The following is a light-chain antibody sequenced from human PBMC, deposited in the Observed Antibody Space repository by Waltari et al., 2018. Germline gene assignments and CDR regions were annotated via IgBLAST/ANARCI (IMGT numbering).Light chain of an antibody. CDR1: NLNYTY. CDR3: QVWDSSSVT. Sequence: SYALTQAPSLSVSPGQTASISCSGDNLNYTYVYWYQQKAGQSPVLVIYQDTRRPSGVPESFSASNSGNTATLTSSGTQVMDEADYYCQVWDSSSVTFGAGTKVTVL. J-gene: IGLJ2*01. CDR2: QDT. V-gene: IGLV3-1*01.